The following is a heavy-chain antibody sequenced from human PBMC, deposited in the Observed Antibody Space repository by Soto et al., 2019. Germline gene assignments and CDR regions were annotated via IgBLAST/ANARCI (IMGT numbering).Heavy chain of an antibody. CDR3: ARDSGISSSMYLRYYGMDV. CDR2: IIPIFGTA. Sequence: ASVKVSCKASGGTFSSYAISWVRQAPGQGLEWMGGIIPIFGTANYAQKFQGRVTITADESTSTAYMELSSLRSEDTAVYYCARDSGISSSMYLRYYGMDVWGQGTTVTVSS. D-gene: IGHD6-6*01. V-gene: IGHV1-69*13. CDR1: GGTFSSYA. J-gene: IGHJ6*02.